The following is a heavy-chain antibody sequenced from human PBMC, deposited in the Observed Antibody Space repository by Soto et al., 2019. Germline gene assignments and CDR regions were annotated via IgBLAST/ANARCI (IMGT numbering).Heavy chain of an antibody. CDR3: ARDFVDYDILTGYYTLDYYGMDV. V-gene: IGHV1-69*13. CDR2: IIPIFGTA. CDR1: GGTFSSYA. J-gene: IGHJ6*02. Sequence: SVKVSCKASGGTFSSYAISWVRQAPGQGLEWMGGIIPIFGTANYAQKFQGRVTITADESTSTAYMELSSLRSEDTAVYYCARDFVDYDILTGYYTLDYYGMDVWGQGTTVTVSS. D-gene: IGHD3-9*01.